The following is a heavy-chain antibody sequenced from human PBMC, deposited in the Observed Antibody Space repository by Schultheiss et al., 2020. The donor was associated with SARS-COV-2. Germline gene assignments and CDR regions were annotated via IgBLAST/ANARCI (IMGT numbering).Heavy chain of an antibody. D-gene: IGHD4-17*01. Sequence: GGSLRLSCAAPGCTFSDQWMNWVRQSPGKGLEWVSAISGSGGSTYYADSVKGRFTISRDNSKNTLYLQMNSLRAEDTAVYYCAKAGHGDYSWGQGTLVTVSS. CDR1: GCTFSDQW. V-gene: IGHV3-23*01. CDR2: ISGSGGST. CDR3: AKAGHGDYS. J-gene: IGHJ4*02.